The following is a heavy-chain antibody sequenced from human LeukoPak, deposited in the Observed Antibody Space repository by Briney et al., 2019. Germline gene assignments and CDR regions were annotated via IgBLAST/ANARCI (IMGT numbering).Heavy chain of an antibody. CDR2: ISGSGGST. V-gene: IGHV3-23*01. Sequence: GGSLRLSCAASGFTFSSCAMSWVRQAPGKGLEWVSAISGSGGSTYYADSVKGRFTISRDNSKNTLYLQMNSLRAEDTAVYYCAKWSDIVVVPAARPLDYWGQGTLVTVSS. CDR3: AKWSDIVVVPAARPLDY. D-gene: IGHD2-2*01. CDR1: GFTFSSCA. J-gene: IGHJ4*02.